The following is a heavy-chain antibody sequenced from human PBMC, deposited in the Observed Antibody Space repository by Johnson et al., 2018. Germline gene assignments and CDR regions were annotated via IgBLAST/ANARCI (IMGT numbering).Heavy chain of an antibody. CDR3: AGGVKFGSDGSCYYSYYYRDV. Sequence: VQLVESGAQVKKPGASVKVSCEASGYTFTDFHVNWVRQAPGQGLEWMGWLNPKRGDPGYVQKFQGRVTMTRETSISTAYLELTSLRSEDTAVYFCAGGVKFGSDGSCYYSYYYRDVWGVGTAVTVSS. D-gene: IGHD2-15*01. J-gene: IGHJ6*03. V-gene: IGHV1-8*01. CDR1: GYTFTDFH. CDR2: LNPKRGDP.